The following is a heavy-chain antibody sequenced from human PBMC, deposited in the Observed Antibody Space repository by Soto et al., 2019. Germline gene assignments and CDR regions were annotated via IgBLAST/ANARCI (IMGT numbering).Heavy chain of an antibody. V-gene: IGHV4-34*01. CDR1: GGSFSGYY. J-gene: IGHJ5*02. D-gene: IGHD2-2*01. CDR3: ARGRGRYCSSTSCIRGGWFDP. CDR2: INHSGST. Sequence: PSETLSLTCAVYGGSFSGYYWSWIRQPPGKGLEWIGEINHSGSTNYNPSLKSRVTISVDTSKNQFSLKLSSVTAADTAVYYCARGRGRYCSSTSCIRGGWFDPWGQGTLVTVS.